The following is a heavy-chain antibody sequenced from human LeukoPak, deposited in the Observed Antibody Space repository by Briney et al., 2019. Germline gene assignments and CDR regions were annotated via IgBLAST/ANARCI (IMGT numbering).Heavy chain of an antibody. V-gene: IGHV1-3*01. D-gene: IGHD3-22*01. Sequence: ASVKVSCRASGYTFTTYTIHWVRQAPGHRLEWMGWINAGNGNTKYSQKFQGRVTITRDTSASTAYMELSGLRSEDTAVYYCARDLARGTEMIITTLFDYWGQGTLVTVSS. CDR1: GYTFTTYT. CDR3: ARDLARGTEMIITTLFDY. J-gene: IGHJ4*02. CDR2: INAGNGNT.